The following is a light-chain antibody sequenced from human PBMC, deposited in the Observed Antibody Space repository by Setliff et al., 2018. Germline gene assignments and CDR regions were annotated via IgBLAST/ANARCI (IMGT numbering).Light chain of an antibody. CDR1: QSISYY. J-gene: IGKJ1*01. V-gene: IGKV3-11*01. Sequence: DIVLTQSPATLSLSPGERATLSCRASQSISYYLAWFQQKPGQAPRLLIYDASNRATGVPARFSGSGSGTDFTLTISSLEPEDFAVYYCQHRTHSWTFGQGTKV. CDR3: QHRTHSWT. CDR2: DAS.